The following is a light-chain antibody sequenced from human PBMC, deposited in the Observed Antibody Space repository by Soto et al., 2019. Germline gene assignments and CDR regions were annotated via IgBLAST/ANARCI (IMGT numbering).Light chain of an antibody. CDR3: SSYTGGSSAYV. CDR2: DVN. Sequence: QSALTQPRSVSGSPGQSVTISCTGTSIDVTGYNYVSWYQHHPDKAPKLIIYDVNQRPSGVPDRFSGSRSGNTASLTISGLQAEDEADYYGSSYTGGSSAYVFGTGTKVTVL. J-gene: IGLJ1*01. CDR1: SIDVTGYNY. V-gene: IGLV2-11*01.